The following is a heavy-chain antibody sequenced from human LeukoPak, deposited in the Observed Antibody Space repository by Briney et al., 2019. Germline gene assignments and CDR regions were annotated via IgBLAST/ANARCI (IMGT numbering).Heavy chain of an antibody. V-gene: IGHV1-2*02. CDR2: INPNSGGT. CDR3: ARDYYDSSGYYYRRWFDP. J-gene: IGHJ5*02. Sequence: GASVKVSCKASGYTFTGYYMHWVRQAPGQGLEWMGWINPNSGGTNYAQEFQGRVTMTRDTSISTAYMELSRLRSDDTAVYYCARDYYDSSGYYYRRWFDPWGQGTLVTVSS. CDR1: GYTFTGYY. D-gene: IGHD3-22*01.